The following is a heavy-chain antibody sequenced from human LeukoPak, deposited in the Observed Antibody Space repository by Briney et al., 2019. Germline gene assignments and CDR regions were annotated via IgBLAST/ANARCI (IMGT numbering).Heavy chain of an antibody. J-gene: IGHJ5*02. CDR3: ARGAAAAGRIWFDP. CDR2: IYYSGST. Sequence: PSETLSLTCTVSGGSISSYYWSWIRQPPGKGLEWIGYIYYSGSTNYNPSLKSRVTISVDTSKNQFSLKLSSVTAADTAVYYCARGAAAAGRIWFDPWGQGTLVTVSS. V-gene: IGHV4-59*01. CDR1: GGSISSYY. D-gene: IGHD6-13*01.